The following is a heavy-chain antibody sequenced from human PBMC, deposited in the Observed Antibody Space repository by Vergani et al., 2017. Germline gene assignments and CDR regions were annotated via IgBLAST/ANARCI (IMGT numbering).Heavy chain of an antibody. CDR2: IDWDDDK. CDR3: AQIXSKNGYNYDAFDI. J-gene: IGHJ3*02. CDR1: GFSVNSHPMR. Sequence: QVTLKGSGPALVKPTQTLTLTCTLSGFSVNSHPMRVIWIRQPPGKALEWLARIDWDDDKFYDRSLKTRLTISKDTSKNQVVLRMTNMDPVDTAMHYCAQIXSKNGYNYDAFDIWGQGTMVIVSS. D-gene: IGHD5-24*01. V-gene: IGHV2-70*04.